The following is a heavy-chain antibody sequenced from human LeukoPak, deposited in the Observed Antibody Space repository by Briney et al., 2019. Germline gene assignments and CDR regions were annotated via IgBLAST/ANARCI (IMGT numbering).Heavy chain of an antibody. CDR3: ARVVVPASIDY. CDR1: GGSISGYY. CDR2: IYYSGST. V-gene: IGHV4-59*01. D-gene: IGHD2-2*02. J-gene: IGHJ4*02. Sequence: PSETLSLTCTVSGGSISGYYWSWIRQPPGKGLEWIGYIYYSGSTNYNPSLKSRVTISVDTSKNHFSLKLSSVTAADTAVYYCARVVVPASIDYWGQGTLVTVSS.